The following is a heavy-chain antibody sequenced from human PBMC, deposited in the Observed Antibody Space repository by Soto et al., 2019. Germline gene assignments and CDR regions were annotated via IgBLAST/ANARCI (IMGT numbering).Heavy chain of an antibody. CDR3: APHTLDTGMPSGY. V-gene: IGHV1-18*01. D-gene: IGHD5-18*01. CDR1: GYTFTNYG. J-gene: IGHJ4*02. CDR2: IGGYKGNT. Sequence: QVQLVQSGAEVREPGASVKVSCKASGYTFTNYGVSWVRQAPGQGLEWMGWIGGYKGNTNYAQKLQGRVTLTTDTDTSTADMEVSSLRSDDTAVYYCAPHTLDTGMPSGYWGQGTLVTVSS.